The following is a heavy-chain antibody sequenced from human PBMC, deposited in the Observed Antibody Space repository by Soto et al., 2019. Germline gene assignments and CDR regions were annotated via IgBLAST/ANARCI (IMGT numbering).Heavy chain of an antibody. Sequence: QVRLQESGPGLVRPSQTLSLTCNVSGAPISGGGFYWSWIRQHPGKGPEWIGYIYNSGTTFYNPSLGSRVTMSLDAAKNHFSLELRSVTVADTAVYYCAREPISTPRGVKQVDPWGQGTQVTVSS. CDR3: AREPISTPRGVKQVDP. CDR2: IYNSGTT. D-gene: IGHD3-10*01. J-gene: IGHJ5*02. CDR1: GAPISGGGFY. V-gene: IGHV4-31*03.